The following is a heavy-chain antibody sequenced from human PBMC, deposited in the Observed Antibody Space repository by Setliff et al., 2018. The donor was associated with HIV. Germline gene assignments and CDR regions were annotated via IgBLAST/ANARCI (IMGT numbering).Heavy chain of an antibody. CDR2: IFYSGIT. J-gene: IGHJ3*02. V-gene: IGHV4-39*01. Sequence: SETLSLTCTVSGGSISSGSYYWSWIRQPAGKGLEWIGSIFYSGITYYNPSLKSRVTISVDTSKNQFSLNLTSVTAAATAVYYCARSKTFYDFWGGYYTHGAFNIWGLGTMVTVSS. CDR3: ARSKTFYDFWGGYYTHGAFNI. D-gene: IGHD3-3*01. CDR1: GGSISSGSYY.